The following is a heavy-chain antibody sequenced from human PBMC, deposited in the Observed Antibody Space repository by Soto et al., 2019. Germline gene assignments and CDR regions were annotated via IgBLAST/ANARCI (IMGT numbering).Heavy chain of an antibody. CDR1: GFSLSTSGMC. CDR3: ARIVTSFGYSSSWNWFDP. J-gene: IGHJ5*02. D-gene: IGHD6-13*01. Sequence: SGPTLVNPTQTLTLTCTFSGFSLSTSGMCVSWIRQPPGKALEWLARIDWDDDKYYSTSLKTRLTISKDTSKNQVVLTMTNMDPVDTATYYCARIVTSFGYSSSWNWFDPWGQGTLVTVSS. V-gene: IGHV2-70*11. CDR2: IDWDDDK.